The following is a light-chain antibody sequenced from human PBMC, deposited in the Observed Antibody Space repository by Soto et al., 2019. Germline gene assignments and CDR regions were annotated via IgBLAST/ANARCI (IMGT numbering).Light chain of an antibody. CDR3: CSYTSGSTYV. V-gene: IGLV2-14*03. J-gene: IGLJ1*01. Sequence: QSALTQPVSVSGSPGQSITISCTGTSSDVGGYNYVSWYQQHPGKAPKLMIYDVSNRPSGVSNRFSGSKSGNTASLTIFGLQAEDGADYYCCSYTSGSTYVFGTGTKVTV. CDR2: DVS. CDR1: SSDVGGYNY.